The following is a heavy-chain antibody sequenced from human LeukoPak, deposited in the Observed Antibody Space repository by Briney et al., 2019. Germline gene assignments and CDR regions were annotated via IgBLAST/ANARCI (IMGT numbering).Heavy chain of an antibody. Sequence: GRSLRLSCAASGFTFSSYAMHWVRQAPGKGLEWVAVISYDGSNKYYVDSVKGRFTISRDNSKNTLYLQMNSLRAEDTAVYYCARDLGDGYNPYYFDYWGQGTLVTVSS. J-gene: IGHJ4*02. D-gene: IGHD5-24*01. CDR3: ARDLGDGYNPYYFDY. V-gene: IGHV3-30-3*01. CDR2: ISYDGSNK. CDR1: GFTFSSYA.